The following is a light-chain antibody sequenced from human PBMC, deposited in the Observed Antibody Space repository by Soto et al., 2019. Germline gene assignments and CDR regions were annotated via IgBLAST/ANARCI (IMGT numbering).Light chain of an antibody. CDR3: QQYDRSPQT. CDR2: GAS. CDR1: QSVSGSF. V-gene: IGKV3-20*01. Sequence: EIVLTQSPGTLSLSPGERATLSCRASQSVSGSFLAWYQRKPGQPPRLLIYGASSRATGIPDRFSGSGSGTDFTLTISRLEPEDFAVYYCQQYDRSPQTFGQGIKVEIK. J-gene: IGKJ1*01.